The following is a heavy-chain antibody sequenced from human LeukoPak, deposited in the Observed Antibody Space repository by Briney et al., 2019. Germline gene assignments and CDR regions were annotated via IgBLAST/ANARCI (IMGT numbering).Heavy chain of an antibody. CDR1: GGSINNSY. D-gene: IGHD6-6*01. CDR2: IYYSGST. J-gene: IGHJ5*02. V-gene: IGHV4-59*01. Sequence: PSETLSLTCTVSGGSINNSYWTWIRQPPGKGLEWIGHIYYSGSTNYSPSLKSRVTISVATSKNQFSLKLSSVDATDTAVYYCARLSSLANLAVRGRTWFDTWGQGSLVTVSS. CDR3: ARLSSLANLAVRGRTWFDT.